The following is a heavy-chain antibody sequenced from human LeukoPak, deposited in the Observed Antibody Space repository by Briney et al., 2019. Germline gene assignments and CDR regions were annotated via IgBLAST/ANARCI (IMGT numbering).Heavy chain of an antibody. CDR1: GFTFDDYG. J-gene: IGHJ1*01. V-gene: IGHV3-20*04. Sequence: PGGSLRLSCAASGFTFDDYGMTWVRQVPGKGLEWIAEINRIGDTTRYGDSVKGRFTISRDNAKNSLDLQINSLRVEDTAFYYCATNPPGRTYLQDWGQGTLVTVSS. D-gene: IGHD1-1*01. CDR2: INRIGDTT. CDR3: ATNPPGRTYLQD.